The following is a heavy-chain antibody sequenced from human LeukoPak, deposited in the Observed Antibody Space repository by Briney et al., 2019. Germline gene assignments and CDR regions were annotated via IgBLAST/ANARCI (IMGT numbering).Heavy chain of an antibody. Sequence: PSETLSLTCTVSGGSISSSSYYWGWIRQPPGKGLEWIGSIYYSGSTYYNPSLKSRVTISVDTSKNQFSLKLSSVTAADTAVYYCARIRRDYDYVWGSYRPSYYFDYWGQGTLVTVSS. CDR1: GGSISSSSYY. CDR3: ARIRRDYDYVWGSYRPSYYFDY. V-gene: IGHV4-39*07. D-gene: IGHD3-16*02. CDR2: IYYSGST. J-gene: IGHJ4*02.